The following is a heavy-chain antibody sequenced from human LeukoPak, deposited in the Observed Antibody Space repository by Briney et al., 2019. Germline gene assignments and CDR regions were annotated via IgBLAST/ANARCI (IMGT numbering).Heavy chain of an antibody. CDR3: AKEGYCGGTTCYRLFDF. CDR2: SSSSSSTK. Sequence: GGSLRLSCAASGFTFSSYSMNWVRQAPGKGLEWVSYSSSSSSTKYYADSVKGRFTISRDNSKNTLYLQMNSLRAEDTAVYYCAKEGYCGGTTCYRLFDFWGQGTLVTVSS. CDR1: GFTFSSYS. D-gene: IGHD2-2*01. V-gene: IGHV3-48*01. J-gene: IGHJ4*02.